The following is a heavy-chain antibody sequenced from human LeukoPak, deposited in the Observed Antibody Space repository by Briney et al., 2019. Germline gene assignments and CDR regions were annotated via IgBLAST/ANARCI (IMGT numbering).Heavy chain of an antibody. CDR3: ARDNSVGDIAWWFDP. D-gene: IGHD3-10*01. CDR2: INPTGTTT. V-gene: IGHV1-46*01. J-gene: IGHJ5*02. CDR1: GYTFINNW. Sequence: ASVKVSCKASGYTFINNWMHWVRQAPGQGLEGVGLINPTGTTTLYAQKFQGRVTLTREMSTSTDYMELRSLKSEDTAVYYCARDNSVGDIAWWFDPWGQGTLVTVSS.